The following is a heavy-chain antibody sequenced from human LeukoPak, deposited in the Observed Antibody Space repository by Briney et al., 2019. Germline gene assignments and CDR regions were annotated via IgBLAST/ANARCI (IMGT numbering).Heavy chain of an antibody. J-gene: IGHJ1*01. Sequence: PGGSLRLSCAASGFTFSSYGIHWVRQAPGKGLEWVAFIWYDGSNKYYADSVKGRFTISRDNSKNTLYLQMNSLRAEDTAVYYCAPLGQLAEYFQHWGQGTLVTVSS. D-gene: IGHD3-16*01. CDR2: IWYDGSNK. V-gene: IGHV3-33*08. CDR1: GFTFSSYG. CDR3: APLGQLAEYFQH.